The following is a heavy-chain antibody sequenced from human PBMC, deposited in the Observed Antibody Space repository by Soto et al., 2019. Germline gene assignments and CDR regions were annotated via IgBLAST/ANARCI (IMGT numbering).Heavy chain of an antibody. V-gene: IGHV3-23*01. Sequence: PGESLKISCAASGFMFSTTDMSWVRQAPGKGLEWVTTIEGSGTITYYADSVRGRFTISRDNSKNTVYLQMDSLTADDTAVYYCVKNSGWFNSWGQGTPVTVSS. CDR2: IEGSGTIT. J-gene: IGHJ5*01. CDR3: VKNSGWFNS. D-gene: IGHD3-10*01. CDR1: GFMFSTTD.